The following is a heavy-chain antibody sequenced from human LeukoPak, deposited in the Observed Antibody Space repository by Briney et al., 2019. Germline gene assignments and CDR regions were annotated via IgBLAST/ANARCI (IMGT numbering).Heavy chain of an antibody. CDR1: GFTFSSYW. D-gene: IGHD3-9*01. Sequence: GGSLRLSCAASGFTFSSYWMSWVRQAPGKGPEWVATIKLDGSEKYYVDSVKGRFTISRDNAKNSLYMQMNSLRAEDTAVYYCARDRSDILTGYNDAFDIWGQGTKVTVSS. V-gene: IGHV3-7*01. CDR2: IKLDGSEK. CDR3: ARDRSDILTGYNDAFDI. J-gene: IGHJ3*02.